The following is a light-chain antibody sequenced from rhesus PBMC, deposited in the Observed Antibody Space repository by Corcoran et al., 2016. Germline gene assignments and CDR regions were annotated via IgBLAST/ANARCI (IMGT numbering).Light chain of an antibody. V-gene: IGKV1-37*01. CDR2: YAS. Sequence: DIQMTQSPSSLSASVGDRVTITCRASQGISSYLAWYEQKPGNAPNPLFYYASNVESGVPSRFSGSGSATEFTLTISSLQPEDFATYYCQQYSSRPLTFGGGTKLEIK. J-gene: IGKJ4*01. CDR3: QQYSSRPLT. CDR1: QGISSY.